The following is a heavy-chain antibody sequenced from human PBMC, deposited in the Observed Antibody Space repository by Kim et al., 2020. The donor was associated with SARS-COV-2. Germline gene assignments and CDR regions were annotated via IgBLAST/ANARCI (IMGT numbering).Heavy chain of an antibody. Sequence: GGSLRLSCAASGFTFSSYAMHWVRQAPGKGLEWVAVISYDGSNKYYADSVKGRFTISRDNSKNTLYLQMNSLRAEDTAVYYCARENTMVRGVITRSNGMDVWGQGTTVTVSS. J-gene: IGHJ6*02. V-gene: IGHV3-30*04. CDR3: ARENTMVRGVITRSNGMDV. CDR2: ISYDGSNK. D-gene: IGHD3-10*01. CDR1: GFTFSSYA.